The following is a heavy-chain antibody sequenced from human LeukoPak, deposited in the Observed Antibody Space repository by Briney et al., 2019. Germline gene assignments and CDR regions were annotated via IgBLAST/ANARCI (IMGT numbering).Heavy chain of an antibody. V-gene: IGHV3-11*01. Sequence: PGGSLRLSCAASGFTFSDYYMSGIPEAPGRGVEWGSYISSSGSTIYYADSVQGRFTISRDNAKNSLYLQMNSLRAEDTAVYYCARASGYPDYWGQGTLVTVSS. J-gene: IGHJ4*02. CDR3: ARASGYPDY. CDR1: GFTFSDYY. CDR2: ISSSGSTI. D-gene: IGHD5-12*01.